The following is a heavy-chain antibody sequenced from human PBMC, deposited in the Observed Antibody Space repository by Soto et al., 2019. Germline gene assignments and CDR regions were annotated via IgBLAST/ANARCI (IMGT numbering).Heavy chain of an antibody. CDR1: GYTFTSYY. CDR2: INPSGGST. CDR3: ARAYCGGDCSLWYYYYGMDV. J-gene: IGHJ6*02. Sequence: ASVKVSCKASGYTFTSYYMHWGRQAPGQGLEWMGIINPSGGSTSYAQKFQGRVTMTRDTSTSTVYMELSSLRSEDTAVYYCARAYCGGDCSLWYYYYGMDVWGQGTTVTVSS. V-gene: IGHV1-46*01. D-gene: IGHD2-21*02.